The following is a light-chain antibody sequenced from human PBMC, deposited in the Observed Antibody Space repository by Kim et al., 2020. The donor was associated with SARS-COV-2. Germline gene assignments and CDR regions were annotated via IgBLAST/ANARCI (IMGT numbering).Light chain of an antibody. CDR1: VLANRY. J-gene: IGLJ3*02. V-gene: IGLV3-27*01. Sequence: SYELTQPSSVSVSPGQTARITCSGDVLANRYARWFQQKPGQAPLLLIYKDTERPSRIPERFSGSSSGTTVTLTISGAQVEDEADYYCYSAADNPWVFGGGTQLTVL. CDR3: YSAADNPWV. CDR2: KDT.